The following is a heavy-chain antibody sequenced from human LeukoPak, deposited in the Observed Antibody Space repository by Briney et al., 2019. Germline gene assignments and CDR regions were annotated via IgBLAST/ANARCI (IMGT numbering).Heavy chain of an antibody. CDR3: AREGNQYCGYPRTGRYYMDV. D-gene: IGHD5-12*01. Sequence: PGRSLRLSCAASGVTFSSYAMHWVRQAPGKGLEWVAVISYDGSNKYYADSVKGRFTISRDNSKNTLYLQMNSLRAEDTAVYYCAREGNQYCGYPRTGRYYMDVWGKGTTVTVSS. V-gene: IGHV3-30*01. CDR2: ISYDGSNK. CDR1: GVTFSSYA. J-gene: IGHJ6*03.